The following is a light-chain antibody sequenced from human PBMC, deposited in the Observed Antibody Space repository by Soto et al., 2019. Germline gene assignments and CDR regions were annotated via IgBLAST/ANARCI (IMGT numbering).Light chain of an antibody. CDR1: QSILSY. V-gene: IGKV1-39*01. J-gene: IGKJ1*01. Sequence: DIQMTQSPSSLSASVGDRVTITCRASQSILSYLNWYQQKPGKAPKLLIYTASSLQSGVPSRFSGSGSGTDFALTISSLQPEDFATYYCQQSYNTPWTFGQGTKFEIK. CDR2: TAS. CDR3: QQSYNTPWT.